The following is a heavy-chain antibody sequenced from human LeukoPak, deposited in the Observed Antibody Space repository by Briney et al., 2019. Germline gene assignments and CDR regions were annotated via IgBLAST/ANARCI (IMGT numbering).Heavy chain of an antibody. Sequence: GGSLRLSCAASGFTFSSYGMHWVRQAPGKGLEWVAVIWYDGSNKYYADSVKGRFTISRDNSKNTLYLQMNSLRAEDTAVYYCAKESVSIFAYMDVWGKGTRSPSP. CDR3: AKESVSIFAYMDV. D-gene: IGHD3-3*01. CDR1: GFTFSSYG. CDR2: IWYDGSNK. V-gene: IGHV3-33*06. J-gene: IGHJ6*03.